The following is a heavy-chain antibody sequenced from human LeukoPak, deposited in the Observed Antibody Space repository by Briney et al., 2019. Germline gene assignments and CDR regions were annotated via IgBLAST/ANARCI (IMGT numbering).Heavy chain of an antibody. D-gene: IGHD3-10*01. V-gene: IGHV5-51*01. Sequence: GESLKISCKGSGSRFTSYWIGWVRQKPGKGLEWMGIIYPADSDTRYSPSFQGQVTISADKSTTTAYLQWSSLKASDTAIYYCAKRGGSRSFYSLDHWGQGTPVTVSS. CDR1: GSRFTSYW. J-gene: IGHJ4*02. CDR3: AKRGGSRSFYSLDH. CDR2: IYPADSDT.